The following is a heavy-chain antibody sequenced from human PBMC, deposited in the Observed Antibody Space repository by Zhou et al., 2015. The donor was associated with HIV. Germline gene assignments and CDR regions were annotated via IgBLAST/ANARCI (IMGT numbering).Heavy chain of an antibody. D-gene: IGHD3-22*01. CDR3: ATDDIGGYHSFNY. CDR2: IVPVFSPT. CDR1: GGTFSGYT. J-gene: IGHJ4*02. Sequence: QVQLVQSGPEMKRPGSAVKVSCRSSGGTFSGYTITWVRQVPGQGLEWMGGIVPVFSPTNYAQKFQGRVTLTTDRSTKTAFMELTYLRSDDAATYFCATDDIGGYHSFNYWGQGTRVSVSS. V-gene: IGHV1-69*06.